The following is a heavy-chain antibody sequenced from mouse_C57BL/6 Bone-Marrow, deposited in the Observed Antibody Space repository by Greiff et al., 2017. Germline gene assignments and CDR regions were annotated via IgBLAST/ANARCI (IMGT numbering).Heavy chain of an antibody. D-gene: IGHD4-1*01. V-gene: IGHV5-15*01. CDR1: GFTFSDYG. J-gene: IGHJ2*01. Sequence: DVKLVESGGGLVQPGGSLKLSCAASGFTFSDYGMAWVRQAPRQGPEWVAFISNLAYSIYYADTVTGRFTISRENAKNTLYLEMSSLRSEDTAMYYCARSNWDYFDYWGQGTTLTVSS. CDR2: ISNLAYSI. CDR3: ARSNWDYFDY.